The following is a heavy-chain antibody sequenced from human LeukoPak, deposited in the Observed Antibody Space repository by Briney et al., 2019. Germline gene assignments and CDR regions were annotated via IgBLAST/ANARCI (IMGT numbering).Heavy chain of an antibody. CDR2: ISGSSSSI. D-gene: IGHD4-17*01. CDR3: ATPPSTVPRGEFDY. Sequence: GGSLRLSCAASGFTFSSHSMNWVRQAPGKGLEWVSSISGSSSSIYYADSVKGRFTISRDNAKNSLYLQMNSLRADDTAVYYCATPPSTVPRGEFDYWGQGTLVTVSS. J-gene: IGHJ4*02. CDR1: GFTFSSHS. V-gene: IGHV3-21*06.